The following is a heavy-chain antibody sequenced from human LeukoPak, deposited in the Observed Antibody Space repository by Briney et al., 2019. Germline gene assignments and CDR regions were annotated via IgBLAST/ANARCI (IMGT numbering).Heavy chain of an antibody. CDR1: GGSISSSSYY. D-gene: IGHD3-3*01. CDR2: IYYSGST. Sequence: SETLSLTCTVSGGSISSSSYYWGWIRQPPGKGLEWIGSIYYSGSTYYNPSLKSRVTISVDTSKNQFSLKLSSVTAADTAVYYCAREGRAEWLFFFDYWGQGTLVTVSS. V-gene: IGHV4-39*07. J-gene: IGHJ4*02. CDR3: AREGRAEWLFFFDY.